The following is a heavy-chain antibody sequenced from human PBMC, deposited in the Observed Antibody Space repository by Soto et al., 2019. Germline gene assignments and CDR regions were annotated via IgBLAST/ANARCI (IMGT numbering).Heavy chain of an antibody. CDR1: GGSISSNY. CDR2: IFYSGST. CDR3: ARGRPQKGGYCSSTSCYSYYYYYMDV. V-gene: IGHV4-59*01. D-gene: IGHD2-2*01. J-gene: IGHJ6*03. Sequence: PSETLSLTCTVSGGSISSNYWSWFRQPPGKGLEWIGYIFYSGSTNYNPSLKSRVTISVDTSKNQFSLKLSSVTAADTAVYYCARGRPQKGGYCSSTSCYSYYYYYMDVWGKGTTVTVSS.